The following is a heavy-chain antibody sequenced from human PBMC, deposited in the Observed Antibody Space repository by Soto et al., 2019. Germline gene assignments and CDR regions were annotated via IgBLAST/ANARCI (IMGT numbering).Heavy chain of an antibody. CDR2: IYYSGST. V-gene: IGHV4-59*01. CDR3: ARDGVGAPDY. J-gene: IGHJ4*02. Sequence: SETLSLTCTFSGGSISSYYWSWIRQPPGKGLEWIGYIYYSGSTNYNPSLKSRVTISVDTSKNQFSLKLSSVTAADTAVYYCARDGVGAPDYWGQGTLVTVSS. D-gene: IGHD1-26*01. CDR1: GGSISSYY.